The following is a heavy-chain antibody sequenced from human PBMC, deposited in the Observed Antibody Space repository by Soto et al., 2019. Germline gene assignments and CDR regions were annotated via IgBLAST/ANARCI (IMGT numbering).Heavy chain of an antibody. V-gene: IGHV4-4*07. J-gene: IGHJ4*02. D-gene: IGHD6-19*01. CDR2: IYTSGST. CDR3: ARDGSSGWVFDY. CDR1: GGSISSYY. Sequence: SETLSLTCTVSGGSISSYYWSWIGQPAGKGLEWIGRIYTSGSTNYNPSLKSRVTMSVDTSKNQFSLKLSSVTAADTAVYYCARDGSSGWVFDYWGQGTLVTVSS.